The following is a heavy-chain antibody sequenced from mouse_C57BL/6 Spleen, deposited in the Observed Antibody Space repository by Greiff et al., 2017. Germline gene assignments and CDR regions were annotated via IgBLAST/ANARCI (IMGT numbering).Heavy chain of an antibody. D-gene: IGHD2-3*01. Sequence: QVHVKQPGAELVKPGASVKMSCKASGYPFTSYWITWVKQRPGQGLEWIGDIYPGSGSTNYNEKFKSKATLTVDTSSSTAYMQLSSLTSEDSAVYYCARDDGYSDYWGQGTTRTVSS. CDR1: GYPFTSYW. CDR3: ARDDGYSDY. CDR2: IYPGSGST. J-gene: IGHJ2*01. V-gene: IGHV1-55*01.